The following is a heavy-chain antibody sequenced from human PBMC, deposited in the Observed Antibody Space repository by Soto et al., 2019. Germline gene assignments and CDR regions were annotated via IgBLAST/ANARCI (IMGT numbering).Heavy chain of an antibody. CDR1: GGTFSSYT. J-gene: IGHJ1*01. Sequence: ASVKVSCKASGGTFSSYTISWVRQAPGQGLEWMGRIIPILGIANYAQKFQGRVTITAGKSTSTAYMELSSLRSEATAVYYCARAGSSSWYRTKTAEYFQHWGQGTLVTVSS. CDR3: ARAGSSSWYRTKTAEYFQH. D-gene: IGHD6-13*01. CDR2: IIPILGIA. V-gene: IGHV1-69*02.